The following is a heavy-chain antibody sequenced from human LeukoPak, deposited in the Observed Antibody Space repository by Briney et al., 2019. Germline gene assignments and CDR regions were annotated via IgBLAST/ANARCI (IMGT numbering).Heavy chain of an antibody. CDR3: ARRAGGYSHPYDY. Sequence: GGSLRLSCAVSGFTVSGNYMSWVRQAPGKGLEWVSLIYSGGTTYYADSVKGRFTISRDNSKNALYLQMNSLRAEDTAVYYCARRAGGYSHPYDYWGQGILVTVSS. J-gene: IGHJ4*02. D-gene: IGHD4-23*01. CDR2: IYSGGTT. V-gene: IGHV3-53*01. CDR1: GFTVSGNY.